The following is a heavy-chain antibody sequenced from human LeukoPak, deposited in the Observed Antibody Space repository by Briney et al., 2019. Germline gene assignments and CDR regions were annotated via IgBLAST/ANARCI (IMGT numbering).Heavy chain of an antibody. J-gene: IGHJ6*04. V-gene: IGHV3-48*04. CDR1: GFSFSSFS. CDR2: ISSSGSTI. Sequence: GGSLRLSCAASGFSFSSFSMNWVRQAPGKGLEWVSYISSSGSTIYYADSVKGRFTISRDNAKNSLYLQMNSLRAEDTAVYYCAELGITMIGGVWGKGTTVTISS. CDR3: AELGITMIGGV. D-gene: IGHD3-10*02.